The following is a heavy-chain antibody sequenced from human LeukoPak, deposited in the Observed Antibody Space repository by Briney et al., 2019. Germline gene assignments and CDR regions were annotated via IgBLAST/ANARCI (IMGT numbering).Heavy chain of an antibody. CDR1: GGTFSSYA. CDR3: ARDRDHYYDSSGYYYFDY. J-gene: IGHJ4*02. CDR2: IIPIFGTA. D-gene: IGHD3-22*01. Sequence: SVNVSCKASGGTFSSYAISWVRQAPGQGLEWMGGIIPIFGTANYAQKFQGRVTITADESTSTAYMELSSLRSEDTAVYYCARDRDHYYDSSGYYYFDYWGQGTLVTVSS. V-gene: IGHV1-69*13.